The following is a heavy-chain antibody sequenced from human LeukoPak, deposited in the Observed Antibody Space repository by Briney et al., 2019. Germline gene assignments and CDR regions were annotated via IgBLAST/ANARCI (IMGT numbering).Heavy chain of an antibody. V-gene: IGHV3-74*01. Sequence: GGSLRLSCTASGLTFSSYWMHWVRQAPGKGLVWISHINSDGGSTNYADSVKGRFTISRDNAKHTLYLQMSILTAAHMAVYASGKVATLLGWSNHFDYSGRGTLVTVSS. CDR2: INSDGGST. CDR3: GKVATLLGWSNHFDY. CDR1: GLTFSSYW. J-gene: IGHJ4*02. D-gene: IGHD1/OR15-1a*01.